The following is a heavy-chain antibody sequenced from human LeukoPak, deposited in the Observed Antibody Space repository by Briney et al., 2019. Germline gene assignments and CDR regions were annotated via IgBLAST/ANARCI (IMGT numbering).Heavy chain of an antibody. D-gene: IGHD6-13*01. V-gene: IGHV3-21*01. J-gene: IGHJ5*02. CDR2: ISSSSSYI. CDR1: GFTFSSYS. CDR3: ARDSNEAYSRCSRYPGP. Sequence: GGSLRLSCAASGFTFSSYSMNWVRQAPGKGLEWVSSISSSSSYIYYADSVKGRFTISRDNAKNSLYLQMNSLRAEDTAVYYWARDSNEAYSRCSRYPGPWGQGTLVTVSS.